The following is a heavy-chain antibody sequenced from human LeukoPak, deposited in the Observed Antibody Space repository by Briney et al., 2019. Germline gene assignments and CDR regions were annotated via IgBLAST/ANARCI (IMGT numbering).Heavy chain of an antibody. CDR2: IYYSGST. Sequence: MTSQTLSLTCTVSGGSISSGGYYWSWIRQLPGKGLEWIGYIYYSGSTYYNLSLKSRVTISVDTSKNQFSLKLSSVTAADTAVYYCARGEGSAATIFDYWGQGTLVTVSS. CDR1: GGSISSGGYY. CDR3: ARGEGSAATIFDY. D-gene: IGHD1-26*01. J-gene: IGHJ4*02. V-gene: IGHV4-31*03.